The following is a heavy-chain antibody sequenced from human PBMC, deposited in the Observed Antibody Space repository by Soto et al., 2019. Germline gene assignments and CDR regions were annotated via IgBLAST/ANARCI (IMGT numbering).Heavy chain of an antibody. D-gene: IGHD4-17*01. CDR2: INAGNGNT. J-gene: IGHJ4*02. CDR3: ARRTTVTTGTFDY. V-gene: IGHV1-3*01. CDR1: GYTFTSYA. Sequence: QVQLVQSGAEVKKPGASVKVSCKASGYTFTSYAMHWVRQAPGQRLEWMGWINAGNGNTKYSQKFQGRVTITRDTSASTAYMELSSLRSEATAVYYCARRTTVTTGTFDYWGQGTLVTVSS.